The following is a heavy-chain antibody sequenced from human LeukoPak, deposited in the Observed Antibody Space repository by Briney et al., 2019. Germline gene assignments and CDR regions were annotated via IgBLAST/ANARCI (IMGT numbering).Heavy chain of an antibody. D-gene: IGHD2-2*01. V-gene: IGHV4-39*01. CDR1: GGSISSSSYY. J-gene: IGHJ5*02. Sequence: ETLSLTCTVSGGSISSSSYYWGWVRQPPGKGLEWIGSIYYSGSTYYNPSLKSRVTISVDTSKNQFSLKLSSVTAADTAVYYCARHYIVVVPAWFDPWGQGTLVTVSS. CDR2: IYYSGST. CDR3: ARHYIVVVPAWFDP.